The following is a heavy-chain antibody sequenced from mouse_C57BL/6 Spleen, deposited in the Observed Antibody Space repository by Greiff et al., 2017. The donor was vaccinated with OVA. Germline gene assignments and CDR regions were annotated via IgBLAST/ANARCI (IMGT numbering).Heavy chain of an antibody. Sequence: QVQLQQPGTELVKPGASVKLSCKASGYTFTSYWMHWVQQRPGQGLEWIGNINPSNGGTNYNEKVKSKATLTVDKSSSTAYMQLSSLTSEDSAVYYCARGGNGYIYAMDYWGQGTSVTVSS. J-gene: IGHJ4*01. D-gene: IGHD2-2*01. CDR2: INPSNGGT. V-gene: IGHV1-53*01. CDR3: ARGGNGYIYAMDY. CDR1: GYTFTSYW.